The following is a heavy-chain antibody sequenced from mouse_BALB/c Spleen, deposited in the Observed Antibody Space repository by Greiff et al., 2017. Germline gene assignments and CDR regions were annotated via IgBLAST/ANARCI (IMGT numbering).Heavy chain of an antibody. V-gene: IGHV5-9-3*01. CDR2: ISSGGSYT. CDR1: GFTFSSYA. Sequence: DVKLVESGGGLVKPGGSLKLSCAASGFTFSSYAMSWVRQTPEKRLEWVATISSGGSYTYYPDSVKGRFTISRDNAKNTLYLQMSSLRSEDTAMYYCARYRYDGDWYFDVWGAGTTVTVSS. CDR3: ARYRYDGDWYFDV. J-gene: IGHJ1*01. D-gene: IGHD2-14*01.